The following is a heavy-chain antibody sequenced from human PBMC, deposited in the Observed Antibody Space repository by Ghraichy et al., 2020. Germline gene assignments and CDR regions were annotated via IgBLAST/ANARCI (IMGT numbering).Heavy chain of an antibody. CDR2: ISAYNGNT. D-gene: IGHD2-2*01. V-gene: IGHV1-18*01. Sequence: ASVKVSCKASGYTFTSYGISWMRQAPGQGLEWMGWISAYNGNTNYAQKLQGRVTMTTDTSTSTAYMELRSLRSDDTAVYYCARMRGAAAYYYYYYGMDVWGQGTTVTVSS. CDR3: ARMRGAAAYYYYYYGMDV. CDR1: GYTFTSYG. J-gene: IGHJ6*02.